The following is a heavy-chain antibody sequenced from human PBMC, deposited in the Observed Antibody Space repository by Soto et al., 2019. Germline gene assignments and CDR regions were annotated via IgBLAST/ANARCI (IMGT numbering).Heavy chain of an antibody. CDR3: ARDLRYYGSGSYGEPWFDP. D-gene: IGHD3-10*01. CDR2: IYYSGST. CDR1: GGSVSSGSYY. V-gene: IGHV4-61*01. J-gene: IGHJ5*02. Sequence: SETLSLTCTVSGGSVSSGSYYWSWIRQPPGKGLEWIVYIYYSGSTNYNPSLKSRVTISVDTSKNQFSLKLSSVTAADTAVYFCARDLRYYGSGSYGEPWFDPWGQGTLVTVSS.